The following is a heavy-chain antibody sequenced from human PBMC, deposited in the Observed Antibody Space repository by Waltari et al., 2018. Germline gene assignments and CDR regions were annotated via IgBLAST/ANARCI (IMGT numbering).Heavy chain of an antibody. J-gene: IGHJ1*01. CDR3: GRIAFGDEGGYFQH. CDR2: MQYRGST. Sequence: QLQLQASGPGLVKLSETLSLTCSVSGGSITTNHNWGWIRQPPGKGLEWMGNMQYRGSTFYNPSLESRVTISLDTWKNQFSLRLTSVGAADTAVYFCGRIAFGDEGGYFQHWGQGTLVTVSS. V-gene: IGHV4-39*01. D-gene: IGHD4-17*01. CDR1: GGSITTNHN.